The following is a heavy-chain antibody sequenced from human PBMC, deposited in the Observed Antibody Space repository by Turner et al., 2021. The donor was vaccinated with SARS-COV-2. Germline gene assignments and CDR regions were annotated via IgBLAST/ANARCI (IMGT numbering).Heavy chain of an antibody. D-gene: IGHD5-12*01. CDR3: ARAGAGGYDY. CDR1: GGTCSSYA. Sequence: QVQLVQSGAEVRKPGSEVRVPCKASGGTCSSYAISWVRQAPGQGLEWMGGIIPICGAANYAQKVQGRVTITADESTSTAYMELSSLRSEDTAVYYCARAGAGGYDYWGQGTLVTVSS. CDR2: IIPICGAA. J-gene: IGHJ4*02. V-gene: IGHV1-69*01.